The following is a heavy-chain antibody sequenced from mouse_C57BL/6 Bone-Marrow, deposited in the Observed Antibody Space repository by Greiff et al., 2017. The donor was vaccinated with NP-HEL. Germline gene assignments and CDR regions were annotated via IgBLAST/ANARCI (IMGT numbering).Heavy chain of an antibody. D-gene: IGHD2-5*01. CDR2: ISSGSSTI. J-gene: IGHJ2*01. V-gene: IGHV5-17*01. CDR3: ARCYYSNSYFDY. CDR1: GFTFSDYG. Sequence: EVQLVESGGGLVKPGGSLKLSCAASGFTFSDYGMHWVRQGPEKGLEWVAYISSGSSTIYYADTVKGRFTISRDNAKNTQFLQMTSLKSEDTAMYYCARCYYSNSYFDYWGQGTTLTVSS.